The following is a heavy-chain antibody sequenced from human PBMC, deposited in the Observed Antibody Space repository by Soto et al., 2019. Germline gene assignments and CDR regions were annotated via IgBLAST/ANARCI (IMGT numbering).Heavy chain of an antibody. D-gene: IGHD6-19*01. CDR3: VREISVAGGHFDY. J-gene: IGHJ4*02. V-gene: IGHV3-23*01. CDR2: ISGSGGST. Sequence: GGSLRLSCAASGFTFSSYDMSWVRQAPGKGLEWVSVISGSGGSTYYADSVRGRFTISRDNAKNSLYLQMNSLRDEDTAVYYCVREISVAGGHFDYWGQGTLVTVSS. CDR1: GFTFSSYD.